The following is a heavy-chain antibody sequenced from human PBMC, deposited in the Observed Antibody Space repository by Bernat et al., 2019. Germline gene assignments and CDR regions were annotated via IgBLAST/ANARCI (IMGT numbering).Heavy chain of an antibody. CDR3: ARDCPGYCSGVGDY. CDR1: GFTFSTYA. Sequence: EVQLLESGGGSVQPGESLRLSCAASGFTFSTYAMTWVRQAPGKGLEWVSVIAGDGGGIHHADSVKGRFTISRDNSKNTLYLQMNSLRAEDTAVYYCARDCPGYCSGVGDYWGQGTLVTVSS. D-gene: IGHD2-15*01. J-gene: IGHJ4*02. CDR2: IAGDGGGI. V-gene: IGHV3-23*01.